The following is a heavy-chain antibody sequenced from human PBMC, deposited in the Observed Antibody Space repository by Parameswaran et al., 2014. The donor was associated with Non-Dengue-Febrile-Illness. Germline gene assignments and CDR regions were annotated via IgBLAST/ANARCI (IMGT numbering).Heavy chain of an antibody. CDR2: IYYSGST. J-gene: IGHJ5*02. D-gene: IGHD3-22*01. Sequence: VRQAPGKGLEWIGSIYYSGSTYYNPSLKSRVTISVDTSKNQFSLKLSSVTAADTAVYYCARHCDYDSSGYYYGNGWFDPWGQGTLVTVSS. CDR3: ARHCDYDSSGYYYGNGWFDP. V-gene: IGHV4-39*01.